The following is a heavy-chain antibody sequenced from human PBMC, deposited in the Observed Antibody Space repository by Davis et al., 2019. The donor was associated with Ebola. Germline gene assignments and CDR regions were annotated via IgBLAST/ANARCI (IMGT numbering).Heavy chain of an antibody. J-gene: IGHJ6*02. CDR3: ARDQSLTYSSGWYYYYYDMDV. D-gene: IGHD6-19*01. CDR2: INAGNGNT. V-gene: IGHV1-3*01. Sequence: ASVKVSCKASGYTFTSYAISWVRQAPGQGLEWMGWINAGNGNTKYSQKFQGRVTITRDTSASTAYMELSSLRSEDTAVYYCARDQSLTYSSGWYYYYYDMDVWGQGTTVTVSS. CDR1: GYTFTSYA.